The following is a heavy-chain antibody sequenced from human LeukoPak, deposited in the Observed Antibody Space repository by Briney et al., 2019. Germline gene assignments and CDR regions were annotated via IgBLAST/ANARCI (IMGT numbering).Heavy chain of an antibody. CDR3: ARTKSYDSSGYYSFDY. D-gene: IGHD3-22*01. J-gene: IGHJ4*02. Sequence: ASVKVSCKASGGTFSSYAISWVRQAPGQGLEWMGGIIPIFGTANCAQRFQGRVTITADESTSTAYMELSSLRSEDTAVYYCARTKSYDSSGYYSFDYWGQGTLVTVSS. CDR1: GGTFSSYA. V-gene: IGHV1-69*13. CDR2: IIPIFGTA.